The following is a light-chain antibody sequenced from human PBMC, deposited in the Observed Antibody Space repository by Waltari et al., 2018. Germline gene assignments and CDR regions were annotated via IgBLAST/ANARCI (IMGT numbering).Light chain of an antibody. CDR3: QQYKNWPLT. CDR1: QSVSSN. CDR2: GAS. V-gene: IGKV3-15*01. J-gene: IGKJ4*01. Sequence: EIVMTQSPATLSVSPGERATLSCRASQSVSSNLAWYQQKPGQAPSLLIYGASTRATGIPARFSGSGSGTEFTHTISSLQSEDFAVYYCQQYKNWPLTFGGGTKVEIK.